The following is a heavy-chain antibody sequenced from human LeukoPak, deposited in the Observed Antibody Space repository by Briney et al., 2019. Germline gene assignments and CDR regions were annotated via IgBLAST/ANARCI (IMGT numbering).Heavy chain of an antibody. J-gene: IGHJ6*02. D-gene: IGHD3-10*01. V-gene: IGHV3-48*04. CDR1: GFTFSSYS. CDR3: ARGPKYYGSGSYIPDYYYYGMDV. CDR2: ISSSSSTI. Sequence: GGSLRLSCAASGFTFSSYSMNWVRQAPGKGLEWVSYISSSSSTIYYADSVKGRFTISRDNAKNSLYLQMNSLRAEDTAVYYCARGPKYYGSGSYIPDYYYYGMDVWGQGTTVTVSS.